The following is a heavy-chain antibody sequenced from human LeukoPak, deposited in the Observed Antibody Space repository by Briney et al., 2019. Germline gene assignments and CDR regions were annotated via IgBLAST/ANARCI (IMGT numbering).Heavy chain of an antibody. Sequence: GGSLRLSCAASGFTFSDYYMSWVRQAPGKGLEWVANIKQDGSEKYYVDSVKGRFTISRDNAKNSLYLQMNSLRAEDTAVYYCARLGYCSGGSCYRYFDYWGQGTLVTVSS. CDR2: IKQDGSEK. J-gene: IGHJ4*02. CDR3: ARLGYCSGGSCYRYFDY. V-gene: IGHV3-7*03. CDR1: GFTFSDYY. D-gene: IGHD2-15*01.